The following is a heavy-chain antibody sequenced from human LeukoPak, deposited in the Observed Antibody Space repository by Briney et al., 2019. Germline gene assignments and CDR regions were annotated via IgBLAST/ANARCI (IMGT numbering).Heavy chain of an antibody. Sequence: PSETLSLTCTVSGGSISSYYWSWIRQPPGKGLEWIGYIYSSGSTNYSPSLKSRVTISVDTSKKQFSLKLSSVTAADTAVYYRARDGGGYYRRDYYYYMDVWGKGTTVTVSS. V-gene: IGHV4-59*01. D-gene: IGHD3-3*01. CDR2: IYSSGST. J-gene: IGHJ6*03. CDR1: GGSISSYY. CDR3: ARDGGGYYRRDYYYYMDV.